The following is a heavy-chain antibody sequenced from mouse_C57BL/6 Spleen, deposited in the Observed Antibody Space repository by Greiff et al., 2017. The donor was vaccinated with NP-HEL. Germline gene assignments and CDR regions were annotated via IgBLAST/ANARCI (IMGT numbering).Heavy chain of an antibody. Sequence: QVQLQQSGPELVKPGASVKISCKASGYAFSSSWMNWVKQRPGKGLEWIGRIYPGDGDTNYNGKFKGKATLTADKSSSTAYMQLSSLTSEDSAVYFCARAYSNYVYFDVWGTGTTVTVSS. J-gene: IGHJ1*03. CDR1: GYAFSSSW. D-gene: IGHD2-5*01. V-gene: IGHV1-82*01. CDR3: ARAYSNYVYFDV. CDR2: IYPGDGDT.